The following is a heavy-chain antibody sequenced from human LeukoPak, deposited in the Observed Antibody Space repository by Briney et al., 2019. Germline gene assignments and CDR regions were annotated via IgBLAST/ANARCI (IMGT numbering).Heavy chain of an antibody. CDR2: ISSSGSTI. CDR3: ARADGRSLRGAPYYYYYMDV. CDR1: IHTFSSYE. Sequence: QPGGSLRLSCAASIHTFSSYEMNWVRQAPGKGLEWVSYISSSGSTIYYADSVKGRFTISRDNAKNSLYLQMNSLRAEDTAVYCCARADGRSLRGAPYYYYYMDVWGKGTTVTVSS. J-gene: IGHJ6*03. D-gene: IGHD5-12*01. V-gene: IGHV3-48*03.